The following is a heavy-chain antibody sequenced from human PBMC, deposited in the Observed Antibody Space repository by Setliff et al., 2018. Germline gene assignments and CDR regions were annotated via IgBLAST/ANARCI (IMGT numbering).Heavy chain of an antibody. Sequence: NPGGSLRLSCAASGFTFSDHYMYWVRQGPGKGLEWVSTISSSSTIYYADSEKGRFTISRDNAKNSLYLQMNSLRTEDTAVYYCVTDTTSGWRKENDAFDIWGQGTMVT. CDR3: VTDTTSGWRKENDAFDI. D-gene: IGHD6-25*01. V-gene: IGHV3-11*01. CDR1: GFTFSDHY. CDR2: ISSSSTI. J-gene: IGHJ3*02.